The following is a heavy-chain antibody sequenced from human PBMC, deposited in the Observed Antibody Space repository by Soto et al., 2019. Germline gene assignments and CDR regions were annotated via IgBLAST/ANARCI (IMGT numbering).Heavy chain of an antibody. CDR3: AKDIFGYSYGAFDY. CDR2: ISYDGSNK. D-gene: IGHD5-18*01. V-gene: IGHV3-30*18. Sequence: GGSLRLSCAASGFTFSSYGMHWVRQAPGKGLEWVAVISYDGSNKYYADSVKGRFTISRDNSKNTLYLQMNSLRAEDTAVYYCAKDIFGYSYGAFDYWGQGNLVTVSS. CDR1: GFTFSSYG. J-gene: IGHJ4*02.